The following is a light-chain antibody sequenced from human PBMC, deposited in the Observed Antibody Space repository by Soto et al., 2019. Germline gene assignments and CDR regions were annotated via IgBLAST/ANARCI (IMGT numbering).Light chain of an antibody. Sequence: DIQMTHPPSTLSASVGYRVTITFRASQSISSWLAWYQQKPGKAPKLLIYDASSLESGVPSRFSGSVSGTDFTLTISSLQPEDFATYYCQQSYSTPRTFGQGTKVDIK. CDR3: QQSYSTPRT. CDR2: DAS. V-gene: IGKV1-39*01. CDR1: QSISSW. J-gene: IGKJ1*01.